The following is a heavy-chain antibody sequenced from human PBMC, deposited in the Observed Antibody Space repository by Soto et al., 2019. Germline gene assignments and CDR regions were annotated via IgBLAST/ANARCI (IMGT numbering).Heavy chain of an antibody. J-gene: IGHJ4*02. Sequence: SGPTLVNPTQTLTLTCNFSGFSLSTIAVGVGWIRQPPGKALEWLAVIYWDDEKYYSTSLRTRLSISKDTSKNEVVLTLTNMDPVATATYYCARTPSYCVGPDCFLTGFDFWGQGARVTVSS. CDR2: IYWDDEK. D-gene: IGHD2-21*01. CDR3: ARTPSYCVGPDCFLTGFDF. CDR1: GFSLSTIAVG. V-gene: IGHV2-70*12.